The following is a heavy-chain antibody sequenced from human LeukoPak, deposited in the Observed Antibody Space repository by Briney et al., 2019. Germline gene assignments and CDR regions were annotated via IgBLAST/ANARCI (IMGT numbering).Heavy chain of an antibody. D-gene: IGHD2-2*01. CDR3: AIVVVPAATDPNYYYYYYMDV. V-gene: IGHV1-2*04. CDR1: GYTFTGYY. Sequence: ASVKVSCKASGYTFTGYYMHWVRQAPGQGLEWMGWINPNSGGTNYAQKFQGWVTMTRDTSISTAYMELSSLRSEDTAVYYCAIVVVPAATDPNYYYYYYMDVWGKGTTVTVSS. J-gene: IGHJ6*03. CDR2: INPNSGGT.